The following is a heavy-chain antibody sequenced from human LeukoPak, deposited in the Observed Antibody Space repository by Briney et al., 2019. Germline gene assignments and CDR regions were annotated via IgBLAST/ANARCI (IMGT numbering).Heavy chain of an antibody. V-gene: IGHV3-30-3*02. Sequence: PGGSLGLSCAASGFTFSSYAMHWVRQAPGKGLEWVAVISYDGSNKYYADSVKGRFTISRDNSKNTLYLQMNSLRAEDTAVYYCAGFDYWGQGTLVTVSS. CDR2: ISYDGSNK. J-gene: IGHJ4*02. CDR1: GFTFSSYA. CDR3: AGFDY.